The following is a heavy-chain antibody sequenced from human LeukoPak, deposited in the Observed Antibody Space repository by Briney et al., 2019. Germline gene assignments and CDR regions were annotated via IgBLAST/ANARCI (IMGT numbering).Heavy chain of an antibody. CDR1: GYTFTSYA. Sequence: ASVKVSCKASGYTFTSYAMNWVRQAPGQGREWMGWINTNTGNPTYAQGFTGRFVFSLDTSVSTAYLQISSLKAEDTAVYYCARENWNYVAYYFDYWGQGTLVTVSS. J-gene: IGHJ4*02. CDR2: INTNTGNP. V-gene: IGHV7-4-1*02. CDR3: ARENWNYVAYYFDY. D-gene: IGHD1-7*01.